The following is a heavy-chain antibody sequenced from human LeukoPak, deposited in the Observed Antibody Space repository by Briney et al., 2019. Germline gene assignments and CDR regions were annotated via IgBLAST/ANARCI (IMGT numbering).Heavy chain of an antibody. CDR2: MSFDGNT. CDR1: GYSISSGYY. Sequence: PSETLSLTCTVSGYSISSGYYWGWIRQSPGKGLEWIVSMSFDGNTFYNPSLKSRVTISLDTSRNQFSLRLTSVTAADTAIHFCTRLNTYGLYFDSWGQGSLVIVSS. D-gene: IGHD5-18*01. V-gene: IGHV4-38-2*02. J-gene: IGHJ4*02. CDR3: TRLNTYGLYFDS.